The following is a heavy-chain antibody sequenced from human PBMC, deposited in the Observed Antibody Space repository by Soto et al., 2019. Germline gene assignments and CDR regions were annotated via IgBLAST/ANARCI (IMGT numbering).Heavy chain of an antibody. Sequence: ASVKVSCKASGGTFSSYAMHWVRQAPGQRLEWIGRINAGNGKTKYAQKFQGRVTMTRDTSTNTAYMELSSLTSDDTAVYYCAAPDYWGQGTLVTVSS. V-gene: IGHV1-3*01. CDR3: AAPDY. CDR2: INAGNGKT. J-gene: IGHJ4*02. CDR1: GGTFSSYA.